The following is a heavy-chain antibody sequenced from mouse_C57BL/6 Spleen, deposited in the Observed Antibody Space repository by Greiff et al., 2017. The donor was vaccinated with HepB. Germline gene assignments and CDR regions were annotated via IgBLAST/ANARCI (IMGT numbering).Heavy chain of an antibody. CDR3: ARAPFTTVVATRYFDY. CDR2: IYPGSGST. J-gene: IGHJ2*01. V-gene: IGHV1-55*01. D-gene: IGHD1-1*01. Sequence: QVQLQQPGAELVKPGASVKMSCKASGYTFTSYWITWVKQRPGQGLEWIGDIYPGSGSTNYNEKFKSKATLTVDTSSSTAYMQLSSLTSEDSAVYYCARAPFTTVVATRYFDYWGQGTTLTVSS. CDR1: GYTFTSYW.